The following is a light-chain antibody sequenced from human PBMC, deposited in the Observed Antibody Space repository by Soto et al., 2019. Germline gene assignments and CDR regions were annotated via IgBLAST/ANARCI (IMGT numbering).Light chain of an antibody. CDR3: QQYGSSYPWT. J-gene: IGKJ1*01. V-gene: IGKV3-20*01. Sequence: EIVLTQSPGTLSLSPGERATLSCRASQSVSSSCLAWYQQKPGQAPRLLIYGASSRATGIPDRFSGSGSGTDFTLTIRRLEPEDFAVYYCQQYGSSYPWTFGQGTKVDIK. CDR2: GAS. CDR1: QSVSSSC.